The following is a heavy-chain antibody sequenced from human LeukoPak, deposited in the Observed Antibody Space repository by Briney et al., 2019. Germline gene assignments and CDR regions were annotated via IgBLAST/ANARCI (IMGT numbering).Heavy chain of an antibody. CDR3: ATAGHCSSTSCYNYYYMDV. V-gene: IGHV1-69*06. CDR2: IIPIFGTA. D-gene: IGHD2-2*01. CDR1: GGTFSSYA. J-gene: IGHJ6*03. Sequence: VASVKVSCKASGGTFSSYAISWVRQAPGQGLEWMGGIIPIFGTANYAHKFQGRVTITADKSTSTAYMELSSLRSEDTAVYYCATAGHCSSTSCYNYYYMDVWGKGTTVTVSS.